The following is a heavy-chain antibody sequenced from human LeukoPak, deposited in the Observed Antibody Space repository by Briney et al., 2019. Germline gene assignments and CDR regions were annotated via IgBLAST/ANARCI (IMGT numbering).Heavy chain of an antibody. V-gene: IGHV3-30*18. D-gene: IGHD3-22*01. CDR3: AKIRVYYDSSGYHGMDV. J-gene: IGHJ6*02. CDR1: RFTFNNYG. CDR2: ISYDGSNK. Sequence: GGSLRLSCAASRFTFNNYGMHWVRQAPGKGLEWVAIISYDGSNKYYADSVKGRFTISRDNSNNTLYLQMSSLRAEDTAVYYCAKIRVYYDSSGYHGMDVWGQGPTVTVSS.